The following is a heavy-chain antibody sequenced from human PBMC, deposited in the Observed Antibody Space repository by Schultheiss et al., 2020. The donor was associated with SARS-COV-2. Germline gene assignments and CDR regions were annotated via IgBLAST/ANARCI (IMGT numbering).Heavy chain of an antibody. Sequence: SETLSLTCTVSGGSISSYYWSWIRQPPGKGLEWIGYIYYSGSTNYNPSLKSRVTISVDTSKNQFSLKLSSVTAADTAVYYCAGGSGYCYGLGGYYFDYWGQGTLVTVSS. CDR3: AGGSGYCYGLGGYYFDY. CDR1: GGSISSYY. J-gene: IGHJ4*02. D-gene: IGHD5-18*01. V-gene: IGHV4-59*01. CDR2: IYYSGST.